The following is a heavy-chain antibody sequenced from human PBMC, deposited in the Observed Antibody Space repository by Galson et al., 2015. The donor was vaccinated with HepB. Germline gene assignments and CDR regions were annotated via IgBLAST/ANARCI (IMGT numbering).Heavy chain of an antibody. J-gene: IGHJ6*02. CDR1: GFTVSSNY. CDR3: ARGPSDYDFWSGYYLPYYYYYGMDV. Sequence: SLRLSCAASGFTVSSNYMSWVRQAPGKGLEWVSVIYSGGSTYYADSVKGRFTISRDNSKNTLYLQMNSLRAEDTAVYYCARGPSDYDFWSGYYLPYYYYYGMDVWGQGTTVTVSS. D-gene: IGHD3-3*01. CDR2: IYSGGST. V-gene: IGHV3-53*01.